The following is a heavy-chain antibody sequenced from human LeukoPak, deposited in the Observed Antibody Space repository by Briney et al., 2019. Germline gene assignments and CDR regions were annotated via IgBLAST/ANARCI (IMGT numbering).Heavy chain of an antibody. CDR3: AGGRYSSTTYSFDY. CDR2: IKQDGSEK. D-gene: IGHD6-13*01. Sequence: PGGSLRLSCAASGFTFSRNWMSWVRQAPGKGLEWVANIKQDGSEKYYVDSVKGRFTISRDNAKNSLYLQMNSLRAEDTAIYYCAGGRYSSTTYSFDYWGQGTLVTVSS. CDR1: GFTFSRNW. V-gene: IGHV3-7*03. J-gene: IGHJ4*02.